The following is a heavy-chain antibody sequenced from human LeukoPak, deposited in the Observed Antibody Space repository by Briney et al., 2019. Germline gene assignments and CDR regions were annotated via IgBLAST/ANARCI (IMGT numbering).Heavy chain of an antibody. CDR2: ISSSGSTI. Sequence: GGSLRLSCAASGFTFSDYYMSWIRQAPGKGLEWVSHISSSGSTIYYADSVKGRFTISRDNAKNSLYLQMNSLRAEDTAVYYCARVSSWEPTRYWGQGTLVTVSS. D-gene: IGHD1-26*01. CDR1: GFTFSDYY. V-gene: IGHV3-11*01. J-gene: IGHJ4*02. CDR3: ARVSSWEPTRY.